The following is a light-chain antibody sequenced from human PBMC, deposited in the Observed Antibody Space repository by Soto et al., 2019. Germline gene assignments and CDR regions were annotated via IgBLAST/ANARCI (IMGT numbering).Light chain of an antibody. J-gene: IGKJ1*01. V-gene: IGKV3-15*01. Sequence: EIVMTQSPATLSVSPGERATLSCRASQSVSNNLAWYQQKPGQAPRLLIYGASTRATGIPSRFSGSGSGTDFTLTISSLQPEDFATYSCQQSYNSPQTFGQGTKVDI. CDR1: QSVSNN. CDR2: GAS. CDR3: QQSYNSPQT.